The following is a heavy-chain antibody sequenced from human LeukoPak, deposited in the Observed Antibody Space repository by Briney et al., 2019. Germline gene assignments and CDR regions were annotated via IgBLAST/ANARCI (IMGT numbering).Heavy chain of an antibody. CDR1: GYTFTGYY. Sequence: ASVKVSCKASGYTFTGYYMHWARQAPGQGLEWMGWINPNSGGTNYAQKFQGRVTMTRDTSISIAYMELSRLRSDDTAVYYCARDGTVDTAMVEDYWGQGTLVTVSS. CDR2: INPNSGGT. CDR3: ARDGTVDTAMVEDY. J-gene: IGHJ4*02. V-gene: IGHV1-2*02. D-gene: IGHD5-18*01.